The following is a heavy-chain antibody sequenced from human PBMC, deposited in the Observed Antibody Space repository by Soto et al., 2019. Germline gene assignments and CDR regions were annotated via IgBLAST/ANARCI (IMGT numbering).Heavy chain of an antibody. J-gene: IGHJ6*03. Sequence: GGSLRLSCAASGFTFSSYAMSWVRQAPGKGLEWVSAISGSGGSTYYEDSVKGRFTNSKDNSKNTLLLEMNSLEAEDTAVYYCAKWVGDCSSTSCYNYYYYYYMDVWGKGTTVTVSS. CDR3: AKWVGDCSSTSCYNYYYYYYMDV. D-gene: IGHD2-2*01. CDR1: GFTFSSYA. V-gene: IGHV3-23*01. CDR2: ISGSGGST.